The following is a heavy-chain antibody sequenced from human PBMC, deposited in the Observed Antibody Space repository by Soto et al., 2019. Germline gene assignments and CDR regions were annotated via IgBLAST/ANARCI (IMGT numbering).Heavy chain of an antibody. V-gene: IGHV3-11*06. D-gene: IGHD6-6*01. J-gene: IGHJ6*02. Sequence: GGSLRLSCAASGFTFSDYYMSWIRQAPGKGLEWVSYISSSSSYTNYADSVKGRFTISRDNAKNSLYLKMNSLRAEDTAVYYCARDTSIAARPASPYYYGMDVWGQGTTFTVSS. CDR1: GFTFSDYY. CDR2: ISSSSSYT. CDR3: ARDTSIAARPASPYYYGMDV.